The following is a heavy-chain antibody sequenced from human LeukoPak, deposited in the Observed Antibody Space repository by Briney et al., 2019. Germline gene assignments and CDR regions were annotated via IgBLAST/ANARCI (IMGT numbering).Heavy chain of an antibody. V-gene: IGHV4-30-4*02. CDR3: AREYSPHVDTAMVTGSDY. J-gene: IGHJ4*02. CDR1: GASISSGYYY. Sequence: SETLSLTCTVSGASISSGYYYWSWIRQPPGKGLEWIGYTYYTGSTYYNPSLKSRVTISVDTSKNQFSLKLSSVTAADTAVYYCAREYSPHVDTAMVTGSDYWGQGTLVTVSS. CDR2: TYYTGST. D-gene: IGHD5-18*01.